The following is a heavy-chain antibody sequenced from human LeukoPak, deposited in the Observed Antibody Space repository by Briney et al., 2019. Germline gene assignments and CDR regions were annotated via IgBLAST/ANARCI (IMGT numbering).Heavy chain of an antibody. Sequence: PGGSLRLSCAASGFTFTSYSMNWVRQAPGRGLEWVSSIRFTGSYIYYADSVKGRFTISRDDAKNTLYLQMNSLRLEDTAVYYCARENLAAAADYWGQGTVVTVSS. V-gene: IGHV3-21*01. CDR2: IRFTGSYI. D-gene: IGHD6-25*01. CDR1: GFTFTSYS. J-gene: IGHJ4*02. CDR3: ARENLAAAADY.